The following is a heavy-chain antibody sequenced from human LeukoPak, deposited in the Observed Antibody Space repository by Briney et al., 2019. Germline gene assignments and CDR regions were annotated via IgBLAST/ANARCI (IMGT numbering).Heavy chain of an antibody. V-gene: IGHV3-48*03. J-gene: IGHJ4*02. CDR3: ARGYLNRDY. CDR1: GFTFSNYS. D-gene: IGHD1-14*01. CDR2: ISSSGNYI. Sequence: GRSLRLSCAASGFTFSNYSMNWVRQAPGGWLEWVSYISSSGNYIYYADSVKGRITISRDDAKNSLYLQMNSLRAEDTAVYYCARGYLNRDYWGAGTLVTVSS.